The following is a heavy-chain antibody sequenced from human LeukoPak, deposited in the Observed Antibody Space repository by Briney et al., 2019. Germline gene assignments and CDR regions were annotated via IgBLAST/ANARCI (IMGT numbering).Heavy chain of an antibody. CDR1: GFTFSSYE. Sequence: GGSLRLSCAASGFTFSSYEMSWVRQAPGKGLEWISYISSSSSTIYYADSVKGRFTISRENAKKSLHLQMNTLGADDTAVYYCARGFFYDGSGYFDLWGRGTMVTVSS. CDR3: ARGFFYDGSGYFDL. V-gene: IGHV3-48*03. D-gene: IGHD3-22*01. CDR2: ISSSSSTI. J-gene: IGHJ3*01.